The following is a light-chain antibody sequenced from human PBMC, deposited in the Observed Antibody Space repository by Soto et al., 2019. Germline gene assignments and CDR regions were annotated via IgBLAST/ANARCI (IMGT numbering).Light chain of an antibody. V-gene: IGKV3-11*01. CDR2: DAS. J-gene: IGKJ5*01. CDR1: QSVSSY. Sequence: ELVFTQSPATLSLSPGERATLSCRASQSVSSYLAWYQQKPGQAPRLLIYDASNRATGMPARFSGSGSGTGFTLTNSSREPEDFAVYYGQQCSNWITVGQGTRLEIK. CDR3: QQCSNWIT.